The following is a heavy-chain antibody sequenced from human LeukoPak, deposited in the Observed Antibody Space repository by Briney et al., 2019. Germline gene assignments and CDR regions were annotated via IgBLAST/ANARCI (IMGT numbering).Heavy chain of an antibody. CDR1: GFIVSSNS. J-gene: IGHJ4*02. D-gene: IGHD1-14*01. CDR3: ARAFTGYFDY. Sequence: GGSLRLSCTVSGFIVSSNSMSWVRQAPGKGLEWVSFIYTDNTHYSDSVKGRFTISRDNSKNTLYLQMNSLRAEDTAVYYCARAFTGYFDYWGQGTLVTVSS. CDR2: IYTDNT. V-gene: IGHV3-53*01.